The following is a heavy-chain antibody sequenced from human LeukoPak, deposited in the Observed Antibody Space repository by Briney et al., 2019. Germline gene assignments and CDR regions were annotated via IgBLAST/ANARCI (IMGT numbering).Heavy chain of an antibody. Sequence: GGSLRLSCAASGFTFGDYGMSWVRQAPGKGLEWVSGINWNGGSTGYADSVKGRFTISRDNAKNSLYLQMNSLRAEDTAVYYCARESYYYGSGRYYYYYYYMDVWGKGTTVTVSS. J-gene: IGHJ6*03. V-gene: IGHV3-20*04. D-gene: IGHD3-10*01. CDR2: INWNGGST. CDR3: ARESYYYGSGRYYYYYYYMDV. CDR1: GFTFGDYG.